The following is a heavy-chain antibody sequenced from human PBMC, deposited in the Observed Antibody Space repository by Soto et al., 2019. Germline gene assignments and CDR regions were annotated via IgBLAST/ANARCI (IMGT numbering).Heavy chain of an antibody. V-gene: IGHV4-59*08. D-gene: IGHD6-13*01. Sequence: SETLSLTCTVSGGSISSYYWSWIRQPPGKGLEWIGYIYYSGSTNYNPSLKSRVTISVDTSKNQFSLKLSSVTAADTAVYYCARRRRSSSTGCFDYWGQGTLVTVSS. CDR3: ARRRRSSSTGCFDY. J-gene: IGHJ4*02. CDR2: IYYSGST. CDR1: GGSISSYY.